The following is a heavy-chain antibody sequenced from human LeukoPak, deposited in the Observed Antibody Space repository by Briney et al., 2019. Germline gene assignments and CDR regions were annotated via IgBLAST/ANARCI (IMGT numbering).Heavy chain of an antibody. CDR3: ARDRNWAFDY. J-gene: IGHJ4*02. D-gene: IGHD7-27*01. CDR1: GFTFSNYG. CDR2: ISGSGGST. V-gene: IGHV3-23*01. Sequence: GGSLRLSCVASGFTFSNYGMTWVRQAPGKGREWVSAISGSGGSTYYADSVKGRFTISRDNSKNTLYLQMNSLRNEDTAVYYCARDRNWAFDYWGQGTLVTVSS.